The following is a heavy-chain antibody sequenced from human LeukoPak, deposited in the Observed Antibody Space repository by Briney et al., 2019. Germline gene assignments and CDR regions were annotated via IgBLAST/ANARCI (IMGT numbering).Heavy chain of an antibody. V-gene: IGHV4-31*03. CDR2: IYYSGST. CDR3: ARRRLDYDFWSGSDYGMDV. CDR1: GGSISSGGYY. J-gene: IGHJ6*02. Sequence: PSETLSLTCTVSGGSISSGGYYWSWIRQHPGKGLEWIGYIYYSGSTYYNPSLKSRVTISVDTSKNQFSLKLSSVTAADTAVYYCARRRLDYDFWSGSDYGMDVWGQGTTVTVSS. D-gene: IGHD3-3*01.